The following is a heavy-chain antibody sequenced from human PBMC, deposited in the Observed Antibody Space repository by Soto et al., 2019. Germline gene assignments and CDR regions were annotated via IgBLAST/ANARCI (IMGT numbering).Heavy chain of an antibody. CDR1: GFTFSSSA. D-gene: IGHD2-8*02. Sequence: PGGSLRLSCAASGFTFSSSAMTWVRQAPGKGLEWVSAITGSGGGTYYADSVKGRFAISRDNSKNTLYLQMDSLRAGDTDVYHCEKSTGCSGRLCSWGQATQVTVSS. J-gene: IGHJ4*02. V-gene: IGHV3-23*01. CDR3: EKSTGCSGRLCS. CDR2: ITGSGGGT.